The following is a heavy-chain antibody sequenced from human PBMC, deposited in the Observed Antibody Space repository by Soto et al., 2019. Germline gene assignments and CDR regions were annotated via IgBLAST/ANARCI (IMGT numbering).Heavy chain of an antibody. Sequence: GGSLRLSCAASGFTFSSYAMSWVRQAPGKGLEWVSAISGSGGSTYYADSVKGRFTISRDNSKNTLYLQMNSLRAEDTAVYYCAKVLHDYSNFAYWYFDLWGRGTLVTVSS. J-gene: IGHJ2*01. CDR1: GFTFSSYA. D-gene: IGHD4-4*01. V-gene: IGHV3-23*01. CDR2: ISGSGGST. CDR3: AKVLHDYSNFAYWYFDL.